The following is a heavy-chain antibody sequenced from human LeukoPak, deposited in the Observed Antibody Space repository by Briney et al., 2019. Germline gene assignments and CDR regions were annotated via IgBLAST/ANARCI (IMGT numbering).Heavy chain of an antibody. V-gene: IGHV3-33*06. CDR3: AKPGVVVPAAYFDF. D-gene: IGHD2-2*01. J-gene: IGHJ4*02. CDR1: GFTFSSYA. CDR2: IWYDGSNK. Sequence: GGSLRLSSAASGFTFSSYAMHWVRQAPGKGLEWVAVIWYDGSNKYYADSVKGRFTISRDNSKNTLYLQMNSLRAEDTAVYYCAKPGVVVPAAYFDFWGQGTLVTVSS.